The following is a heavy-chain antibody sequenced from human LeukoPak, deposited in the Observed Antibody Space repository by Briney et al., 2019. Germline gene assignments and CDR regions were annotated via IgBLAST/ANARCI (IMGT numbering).Heavy chain of an antibody. V-gene: IGHV4-34*01. CDR3: VSHARDYGDYYYYGMDV. J-gene: IGHJ6*02. Sequence: PSETLSLTCAVYGGSFSGYYWSWIRQPPGKGLEWIGEINHSGSTNYNPSLKSRVTISVDTSKNQFSLKLSSVTAADTAVYYCVSHARDYGDYYYYGMDVWGQGTTVTVSS. CDR1: GGSFSGYY. CDR2: INHSGST. D-gene: IGHD4-17*01.